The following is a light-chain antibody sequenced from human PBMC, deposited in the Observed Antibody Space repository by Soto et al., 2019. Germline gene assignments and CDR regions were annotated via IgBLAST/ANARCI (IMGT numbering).Light chain of an antibody. CDR1: QSVSSN. CDR2: GAS. Sequence: EIVMTQSPATLSVSPGERATLSGRASQSVSSNLAWYQQKPGQAPRLLIYGASNRATGIPARFSRSESGTEFTLTIGSLQSEDFAVYYCQQYNNWPPWTFGQGTKVEIK. CDR3: QQYNNWPPWT. V-gene: IGKV3-15*01. J-gene: IGKJ1*01.